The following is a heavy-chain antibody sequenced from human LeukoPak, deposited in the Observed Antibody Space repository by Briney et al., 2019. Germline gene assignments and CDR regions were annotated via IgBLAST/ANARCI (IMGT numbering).Heavy chain of an antibody. CDR2: ISSSSSYI. CDR3: ARYGSGRSMDV. CDR1: GFTFSGSA. D-gene: IGHD3-10*01. V-gene: IGHV3-21*01. Sequence: PGGSLRLSCAAPGFTFSGSAMNWVRQAPGKGLEWVSSISSSSSYIYYADSVKGRFTISRDNAKNSLYLQMNSLRAEDTAVYYCARYGSGRSMDVWGQGTTVTVSS. J-gene: IGHJ6*02.